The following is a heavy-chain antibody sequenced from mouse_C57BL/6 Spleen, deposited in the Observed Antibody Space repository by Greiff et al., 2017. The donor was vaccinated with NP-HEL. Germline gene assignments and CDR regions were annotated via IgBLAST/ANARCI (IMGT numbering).Heavy chain of an antibody. V-gene: IGHV1-55*01. CDR1: GYTFTSYW. J-gene: IGHJ2*01. D-gene: IGHD2-4*01. CDR3: ARKGDYDYYFDY. CDR2: IYPGSGST. Sequence: QVQLHQPGAELVKPGASVKMSCKASGYTFTSYWITWVKQRPGQGLEWIGDIYPGSGSTKYNEKFKSKATLTVDTSSSTAYMQLSSLTSEDAAVYYCARKGDYDYYFDYWGQGTTLTVSS.